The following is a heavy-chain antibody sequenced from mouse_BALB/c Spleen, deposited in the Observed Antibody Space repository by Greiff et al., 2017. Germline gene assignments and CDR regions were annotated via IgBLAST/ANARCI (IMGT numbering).Heavy chain of an antibody. V-gene: IGHV5-4*02. Sequence: EVMLVESGGGLVKPGGSLKLSCAASGFTFSDYYMYWVRQTPEKRLEWVATISDGGSYTYYPDSVKGRFTISRDNAKNNLYLQMSSLKSEDTAMYYCARDRGGYYYFDYWGQGTTLTVSS. J-gene: IGHJ2*01. CDR3: ARDRGGYYYFDY. D-gene: IGHD2-3*01. CDR1: GFTFSDYY. CDR2: ISDGGSYT.